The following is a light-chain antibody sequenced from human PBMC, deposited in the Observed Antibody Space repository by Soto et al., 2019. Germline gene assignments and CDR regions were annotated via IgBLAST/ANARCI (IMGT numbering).Light chain of an antibody. CDR1: QGISSY. J-gene: IGKJ1*01. Sequence: IQLTQSPSSLSASVGDRVTITCRASQGISSYLAWYQQKPGKDPKLLIYAASNLQSGVPSRFSGSGSGTDFTLTISSLQSEDFAVYYCQQYNNWPRTFGQGTKVDIK. V-gene: IGKV1-9*01. CDR2: AAS. CDR3: QQYNNWPRT.